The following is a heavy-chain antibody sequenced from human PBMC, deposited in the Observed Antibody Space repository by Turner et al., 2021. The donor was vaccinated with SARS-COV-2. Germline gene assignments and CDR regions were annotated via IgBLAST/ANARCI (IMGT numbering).Heavy chain of an antibody. J-gene: IGHJ6*02. CDR2: IYTSGST. CDR1: GCSISSYY. D-gene: IGHD1-26*01. CDR3: ARHQGSASGYDHGMNV. V-gene: IGHV4-4*07. Sequence: QVQLQESGPGLVKPSGTLSLTCTFSGCSISSYYWSWIRQPAGKGLEWIGRIYTSGSTNYNPSLKSGVTMSVDTSKNQFSLKLSSVTAADTAVYYCARHQGSASGYDHGMNVWGQGTAVIVSS.